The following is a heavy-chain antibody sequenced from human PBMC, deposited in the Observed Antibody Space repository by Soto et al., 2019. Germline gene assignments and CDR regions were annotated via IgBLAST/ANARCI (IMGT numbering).Heavy chain of an antibody. J-gene: IGHJ4*02. CDR2: INHRGRT. D-gene: IGHD3-22*01. CDR3: ARGYSRFYYDSSGKEKSNFDY. CDR1: GGSFSGYY. V-gene: IGHV4-34*01. Sequence: QVPLQQWGAGLLKPSETLSLTCAVYGGSFSGYYWTWIRQPPGKGLEWIGEINHRGRTNYNPSLTSRVTISVDTSKNQFSLKLTSLTAADTAVYYCARGYSRFYYDSSGKEKSNFDYWGRGTLVTVSS.